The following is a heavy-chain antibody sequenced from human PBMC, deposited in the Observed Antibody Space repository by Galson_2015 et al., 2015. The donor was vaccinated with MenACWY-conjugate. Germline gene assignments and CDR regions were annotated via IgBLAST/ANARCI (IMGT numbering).Heavy chain of an antibody. Sequence: SLRLSCAASGFRFSTYWMSWVRQAPGKGLEWVANIKEDGSEKYYVDSVKGRFTISRDNAKNSLYLQMNSLRAEDTAVYYCALSITMFDYWGQG. J-gene: IGHJ4*02. CDR2: IKEDGSEK. D-gene: IGHD3-3*01. CDR3: ALSITMFDY. CDR1: GFRFSTYW. V-gene: IGHV3-7*03.